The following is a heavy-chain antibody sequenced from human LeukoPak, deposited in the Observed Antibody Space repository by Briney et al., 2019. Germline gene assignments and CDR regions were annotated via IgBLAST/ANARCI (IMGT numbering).Heavy chain of an antibody. V-gene: IGHV3-74*01. J-gene: IGHJ2*01. D-gene: IGHD6-13*01. CDR1: GFTFSSYA. Sequence: SGGSLRLSCAASGFTFSSYAMHWVRQAPGKGLVWVSRINSDGSSISYADSVKGRFTISRDNAKNTLYLQMNSLRAEDTAVYYCARAAYSSTWYSRYFDLWGRGTLVTVSS. CDR3: ARAAYSSTWYSRYFDL. CDR2: INSDGSSI.